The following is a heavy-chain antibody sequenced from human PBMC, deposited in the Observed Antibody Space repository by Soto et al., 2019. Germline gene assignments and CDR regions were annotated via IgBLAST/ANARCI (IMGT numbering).Heavy chain of an antibody. CDR3: AGESALMTTVPLRH. CDR1: GGTFNTST. Sequence: VQLVQSGAEVREPGSSVKVSCKASGGTFNTSTITWVRQAPGQGLDYMGGVIPIYSSPYYARKFQGRVTITADVSTSTAYMVMNSLRSGDTAVYYCAGESALMTTVPLRHWGQGTLVTVSS. J-gene: IGHJ4*02. D-gene: IGHD4-17*01. CDR2: VIPIYSSP. V-gene: IGHV1-69*01.